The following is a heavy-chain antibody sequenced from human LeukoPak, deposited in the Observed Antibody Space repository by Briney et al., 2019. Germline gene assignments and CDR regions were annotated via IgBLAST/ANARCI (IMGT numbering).Heavy chain of an antibody. CDR1: GGSFSGYY. CDR2: INHSGST. D-gene: IGHD1-26*01. CDR3: ASLPRRSGSYYVGY. V-gene: IGHV4-34*01. J-gene: IGHJ4*02. Sequence: SETLSLTCAVYGGSFSGYYWSWIRQPPGKGLEWIGEINHSGSTNYNPSLKSRVTISVDTSKNQFSLKLSSVTAADTAVYYCASLPRRSGSYYVGYWGQGTLVTVSS.